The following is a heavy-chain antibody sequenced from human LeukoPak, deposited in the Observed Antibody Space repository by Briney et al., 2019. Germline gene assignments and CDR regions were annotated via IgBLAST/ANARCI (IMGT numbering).Heavy chain of an antibody. CDR1: GFTFDDYA. CDR2: ISWNSGSI. D-gene: IGHD3-22*01. CDR3: AKDPSHYYDRDDAFDI. J-gene: IGHJ3*02. V-gene: IGHV3-9*01. Sequence: GGSLRLSCAASGFTFDDYAMHWVRQAPGKGLEWVSGISWNSGSIGYADSVKGRFTISRDNAKNSLYLQMNSLRAEDTALYYCAKDPSHYYDRDDAFDIWGQGTMVTVSS.